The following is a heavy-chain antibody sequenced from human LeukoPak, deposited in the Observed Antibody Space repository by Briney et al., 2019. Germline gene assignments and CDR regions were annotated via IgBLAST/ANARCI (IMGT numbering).Heavy chain of an antibody. J-gene: IGHJ5*02. Sequence: ASVKVSCKASGYTFTGYYMHWVRQAPGQGLEWMGWINPNSGGTNYAQKFQGRITMTRDTSISTAYMELSRLRSDDTAVYYCARVLGYSGYENRPFDPWGQGTLVTVSS. CDR2: INPNSGGT. CDR3: ARVLGYSGYENRPFDP. CDR1: GYTFTGYY. V-gene: IGHV1-2*02. D-gene: IGHD5-12*01.